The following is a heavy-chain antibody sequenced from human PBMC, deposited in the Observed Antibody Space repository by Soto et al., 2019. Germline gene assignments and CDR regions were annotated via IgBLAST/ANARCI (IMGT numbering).Heavy chain of an antibody. J-gene: IGHJ5*02. CDR1: GFTFSSYA. CDR3: AQGGITSPSP. V-gene: IGHV3-23*01. Sequence: GGSLRLSCAASGFTFSSYAMSWFRQAPGKGLEWVSTVSGIGVSTYYADSVKGRFTIFRDNSKNTLYLQMNSLRAEDTAVYYCAQGGITSPSPWGQGTLVTVSS. D-gene: IGHD3-10*01. CDR2: VSGIGVST.